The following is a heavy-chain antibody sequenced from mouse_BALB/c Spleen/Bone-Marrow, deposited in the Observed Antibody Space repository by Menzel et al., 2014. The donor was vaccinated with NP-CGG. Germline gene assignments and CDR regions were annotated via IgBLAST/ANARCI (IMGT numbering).Heavy chain of an antibody. CDR3: ATLYDSYAMDY. D-gene: IGHD1-1*01. CDR1: GYSFXGYT. CDR2: INPYNDVT. J-gene: IGHJ4*01. Sequence: VQLQQPGPELVKPGASMKISCKASGYSFXGYTMNWVKQSHGKNLEWIGLINPYNDVTIYNQKFKGKATLTVDKSSSTAYMELLSLTSEDSAVYYCATLYDSYAMDYWGQGTSVTVSS. V-gene: IGHV1-37*01.